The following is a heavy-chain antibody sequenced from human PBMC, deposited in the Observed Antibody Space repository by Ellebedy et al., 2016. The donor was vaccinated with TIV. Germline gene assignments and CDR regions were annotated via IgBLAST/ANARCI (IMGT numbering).Heavy chain of an antibody. V-gene: IGHV4-39*01. CDR1: GGSISDSSYS. D-gene: IGHD2-15*01. CDR3: ARHSASVVVFVEIKWFDP. J-gene: IGHJ5*02. CDR2: IYYSGST. Sequence: SETLSLXXTVSGGSISDSSYSWGWIRQPPGKGLEWIGSIYYSGSTYYDPSLKSRVTISVDTSKNQFSLKMNSVTAADTAVYYCARHSASVVVFVEIKWFDPWGQGTLVTVSS.